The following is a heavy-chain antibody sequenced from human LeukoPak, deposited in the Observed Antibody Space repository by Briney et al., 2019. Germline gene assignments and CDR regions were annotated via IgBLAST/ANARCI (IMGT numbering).Heavy chain of an antibody. D-gene: IGHD6-13*01. J-gene: IGHJ6*03. CDR3: ARLAAADPYYYYYMDV. Sequence: GESLKISCKGSGYSFTSYWIGWVRQMPGKGLEWMGIIYPGDSDTRYSQSFQGQVTISADKSISTAYLQWSSLKASDTAMYYCARLAAADPYYYYYMDVWGKGTTVTVSS. CDR2: IYPGDSDT. CDR1: GYSFTSYW. V-gene: IGHV5-51*01.